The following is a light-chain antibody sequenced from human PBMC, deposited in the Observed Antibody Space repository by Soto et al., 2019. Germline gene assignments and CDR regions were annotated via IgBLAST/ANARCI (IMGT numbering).Light chain of an antibody. J-gene: IGLJ3*02. V-gene: IGLV2-14*01. CDR3: SSFTSNNTWV. CDR2: EVS. Sequence: QSALTQPASVSXSPGQSITIXCTGTSSDVGGYNYVSWYQQHPGKAPKLMIYEVSNRPSGVSNRFFGSKSGNTASLTISGLQTEDEADYYCSSFTSNNTWVFGGGTKLTVL. CDR1: SSDVGGYNY.